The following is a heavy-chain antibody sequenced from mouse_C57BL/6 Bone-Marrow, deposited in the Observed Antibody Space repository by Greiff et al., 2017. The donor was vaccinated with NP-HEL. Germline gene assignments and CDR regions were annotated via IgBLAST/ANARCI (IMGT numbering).Heavy chain of an antibody. CDR1: GFTFSSYG. CDR3: ARQRDAWFAY. V-gene: IGHV5-6*01. CDR2: ISSGGSYT. D-gene: IGHD3-3*01. Sequence: EVKLMESGGDLVKPGGSLKLSCAASGFTFSSYGMSWVRQTPDKRLEWVATISSGGSYTYYPDSVKGRFTISRDNAKNTLYLQMSSLKSEDTAMYYCARQRDAWFAYWGQGTLVTVSA. J-gene: IGHJ3*01.